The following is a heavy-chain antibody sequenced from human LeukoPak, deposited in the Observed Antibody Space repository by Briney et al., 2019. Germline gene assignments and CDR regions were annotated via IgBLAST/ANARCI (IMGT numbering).Heavy chain of an antibody. CDR2: ISGSGGST. CDR1: GFTFSSYW. V-gene: IGHV3-23*01. J-gene: IGHJ6*02. D-gene: IGHD3-10*01. CDR3: AKDISLGSGSYGWGYYYYGMDV. Sequence: GGSLRLSCAASGFTFSSYWMSWVRQAPGKGLEWVSAISGSGGSTYYADSVKGRFTISRDNSKNTLYLQMNSLRAEDTAVYYCAKDISLGSGSYGWGYYYYGMDVWGQGTTVTVSS.